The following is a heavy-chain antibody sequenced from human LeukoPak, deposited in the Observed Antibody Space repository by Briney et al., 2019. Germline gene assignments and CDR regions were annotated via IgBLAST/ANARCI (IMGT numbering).Heavy chain of an antibody. J-gene: IGHJ4*02. CDR3: AKENWGYNWKYDSSGSGINY. V-gene: IGHV3-74*01. CDR1: GITFSSYW. Sequence: GGSLRLSRAASGITFSSYWMHWVRQVPGKGLMWVSRINSDGSSTSYADSVKGRFTISRDNSKNTLYLQMNSLRAEDTAIYYCAKENWGYNWKYDSSGSGINYWSQGTLVTFSS. CDR2: INSDGSST. D-gene: IGHD3-22*01.